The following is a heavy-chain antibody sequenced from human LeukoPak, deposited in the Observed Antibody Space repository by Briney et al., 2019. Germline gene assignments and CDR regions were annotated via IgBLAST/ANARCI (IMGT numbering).Heavy chain of an antibody. Sequence: ASVKVSCKASGYTFTSYDIIWVRQAPGQGLEWMGWINPNSGGTNYAQKFQGRVTMTRDTSISTAYMELSRLRSDDTAVYYCARTSRNIAAAGKVNWGQGTLVTVSS. J-gene: IGHJ4*02. CDR2: INPNSGGT. CDR3: ARTSRNIAAAGKVN. CDR1: GYTFTSYD. V-gene: IGHV1-2*02. D-gene: IGHD6-13*01.